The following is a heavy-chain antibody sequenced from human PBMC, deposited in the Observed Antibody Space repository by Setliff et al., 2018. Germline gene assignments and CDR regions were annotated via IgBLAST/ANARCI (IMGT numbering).Heavy chain of an antibody. CDR3: ARAIPPEVPTGPYYMDV. Sequence: ASVKVSCKVSGYTFTDFYIHWVQQAPGKGLEWMGLIDPEDDETMYAEKFQGRISITADTSTDTAYMELSSLRSEDTAMYYCARAIPPEVPTGPYYMDVWGKGTTVTVSS. CDR2: IDPEDDET. CDR1: GYTFTDFY. J-gene: IGHJ6*03. D-gene: IGHD1-1*01. V-gene: IGHV1-69-2*01.